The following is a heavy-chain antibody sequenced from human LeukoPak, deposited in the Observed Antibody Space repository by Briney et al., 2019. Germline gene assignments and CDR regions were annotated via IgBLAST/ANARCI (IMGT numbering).Heavy chain of an antibody. J-gene: IGHJ4*02. CDR1: GFTFSSGA. CDR3: AKELHGSGNYAFDY. CDR2: VSVNGGTT. D-gene: IGHD3-10*01. Sequence: GGSLRLSCAASGFTFSSGALSWVRQAPGKGLEWVSTVSVNGGTTYYADSVKGRFTISRDNSKNTLYLQMNSLRAEDTAVYFCAKELHGSGNYAFDYWAQGTLVTVSS. V-gene: IGHV3-23*01.